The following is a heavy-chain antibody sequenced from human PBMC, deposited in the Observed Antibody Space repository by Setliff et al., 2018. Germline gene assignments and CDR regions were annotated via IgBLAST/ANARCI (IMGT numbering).Heavy chain of an antibody. J-gene: IGHJ4*02. Sequence: LSLTCTVSGGSISSSSYYWGWIRQPPGKGLEWIGSIYYSGSTYYNPSLKSRVTISVDTSKNQFSLKLSSVTAADTAVYYCASTPDGDLYYNFWSGYYLTPDYWGQGTLVTVSS. V-gene: IGHV4-39*07. CDR3: ASTPDGDLYYNFWSGYYLTPDY. CDR2: IYYSGST. D-gene: IGHD3-3*01. CDR1: GGSISSSSYY.